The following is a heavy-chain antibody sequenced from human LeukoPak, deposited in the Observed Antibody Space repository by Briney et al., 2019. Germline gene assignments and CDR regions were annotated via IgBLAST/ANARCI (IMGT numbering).Heavy chain of an antibody. CDR2: IYPRDGST. Sequence: GASVKVSCKASGYTFTSNYIHWVRQAPGQGLEWMGMIYPRDGSTSYAQKFQGRVTVTRDTSTSTAYMELSSLRSEDTAVYYCARGCGGDCPIDYWGQGTLVTVSS. D-gene: IGHD2-21*02. CDR1: GYTFTSNY. V-gene: IGHV1-46*01. CDR3: ARGCGGDCPIDY. J-gene: IGHJ4*02.